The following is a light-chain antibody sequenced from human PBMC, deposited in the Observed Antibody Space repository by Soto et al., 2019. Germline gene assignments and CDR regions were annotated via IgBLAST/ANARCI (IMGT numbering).Light chain of an antibody. CDR1: QRISSW. V-gene: IGKV1-5*01. Sequence: DIERTQSPSTLSASVGDRVTITCRASQRISSWLAWYQQKPGKAPKLLIYDAASLESGVPSRFSGSGSGTEFTLTISSLQSEDFAAYYCQQYNNWPRTFGQGTKVDIK. J-gene: IGKJ1*01. CDR2: DAA. CDR3: QQYNNWPRT.